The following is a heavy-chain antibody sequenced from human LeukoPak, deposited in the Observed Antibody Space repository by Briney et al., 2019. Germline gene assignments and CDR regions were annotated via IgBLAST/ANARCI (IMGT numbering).Heavy chain of an antibody. Sequence: PGGSLRLSCAASGFTFSIYWMSWVPQAPGKGLEWVANIKQDGSEKYYVDSVRGRFTISRDNAKNSLYLQMSSLRAEDTAVYYCAREGSSTSPVDYGMDVWGQGTTVTVSS. V-gene: IGHV3-7*01. CDR1: GFTFSIYW. D-gene: IGHD2-2*01. J-gene: IGHJ6*02. CDR3: AREGSSTSPVDYGMDV. CDR2: IKQDGSEK.